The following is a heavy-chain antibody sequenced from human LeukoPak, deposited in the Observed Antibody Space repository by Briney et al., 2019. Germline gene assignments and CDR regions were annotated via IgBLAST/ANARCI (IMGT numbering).Heavy chain of an antibody. CDR3: ARGRKDWYVDL. D-gene: IGHD1-14*01. CDR1: GFTFSSYG. CDR2: INSDWSIT. J-gene: IGHJ2*01. V-gene: IGHV3-74*01. Sequence: PGRSLRLSCAAAGFTFSSYGMHWVRHAPGKGLLWVSRINSDWSITSYAGSVKVQFTISRDTAKNTLYLQMNSLRAEDNAVNYCARGRKDWYVDLWGRGTLVTVSS.